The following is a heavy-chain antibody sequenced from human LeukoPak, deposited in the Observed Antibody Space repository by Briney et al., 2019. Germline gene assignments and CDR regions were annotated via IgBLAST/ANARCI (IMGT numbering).Heavy chain of an antibody. D-gene: IGHD5-12*01. CDR2: ISSGSSSV. Sequence: GGSLRLSRSASGFTFSAYTMNWVRQAPGQGLEWVSYISSGSSSVYYADSVKGRFTISRDNAKSSLYLQMNSLRAEDTAVYYCARPVDYNAGDYWGQGTLVTVSS. V-gene: IGHV3-48*04. CDR1: GFTFSAYT. CDR3: ARPVDYNAGDY. J-gene: IGHJ4*02.